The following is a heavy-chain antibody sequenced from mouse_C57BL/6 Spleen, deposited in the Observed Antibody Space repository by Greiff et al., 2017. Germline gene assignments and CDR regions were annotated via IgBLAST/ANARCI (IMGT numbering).Heavy chain of an antibody. CDR3: ARGEGYGKDWYCDV. V-gene: IGHV1-80*01. CDR2: IYPGDGDT. CDR1: GYAFSSYW. D-gene: IGHD2-1*01. J-gene: IGHJ1*03. Sequence: QVQLQQSGAELVKPGASVKISCKASGYAFSSYWMNWVKQRPGKGLEWIGQIYPGDGDTNYNGKFKGKATLTADKSSSTAYMQLSSLTSEDSAVYFCARGEGYGKDWYCDVWGTGTTVTVSS.